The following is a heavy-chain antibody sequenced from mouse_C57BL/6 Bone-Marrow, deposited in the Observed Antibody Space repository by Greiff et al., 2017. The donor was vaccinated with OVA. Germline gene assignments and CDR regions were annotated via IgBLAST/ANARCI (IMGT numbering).Heavy chain of an antibody. J-gene: IGHJ1*03. CDR1: GFTFSNYW. D-gene: IGHD3-3*01. Sequence: EVKVEESGGGLVQPGGSMKLSCVASGFTFSNYWMNWVRQSPEKGLEWVAQIRLKSDNYATHYAESVKGRFTISRDDSKSSVYLQMNNLRAEDTGIYYCTGEGRWYFDVWGTGTTVTVSS. CDR3: TGEGRWYFDV. V-gene: IGHV6-3*01. CDR2: IRLKSDNYAT.